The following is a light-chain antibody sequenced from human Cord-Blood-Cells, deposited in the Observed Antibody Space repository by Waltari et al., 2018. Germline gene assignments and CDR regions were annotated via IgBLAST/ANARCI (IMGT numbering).Light chain of an antibody. CDR3: QTWGTGIWV. V-gene: IGLV4-69*01. CDR2: LNSDGSH. Sequence: QLVLTQSPSASASLGASVKLTCTLSSGHSSYAIAWHQQQPEKGPRYLMKLNSDGSHSKGVWIPDRFSGSSSGAGRYLTISSLQSEDEADYYCQTWGTGIWVFGGGTKLTVL. CDR1: SGHSSYA. J-gene: IGLJ3*02.